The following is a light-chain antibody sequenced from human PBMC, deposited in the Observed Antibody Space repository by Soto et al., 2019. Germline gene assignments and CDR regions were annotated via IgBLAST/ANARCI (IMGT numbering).Light chain of an antibody. J-gene: IGLJ2*01. V-gene: IGLV4-60*02. CDR1: SGHSSYI. Sequence: QSVLTQSSSASASLGSSVKLTCTLSSGHSSYIIAWHQQQPGKAPRYLMKLEGSGSYNKGSGVPDRFSGSSSGADRYLTISNLQFEDEADYYCETWDSSYVVFGGGTKLTVL. CDR2: LEGSGSY. CDR3: ETWDSSYVV.